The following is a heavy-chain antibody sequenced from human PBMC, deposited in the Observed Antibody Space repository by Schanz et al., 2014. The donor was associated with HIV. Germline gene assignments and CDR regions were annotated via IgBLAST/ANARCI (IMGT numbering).Heavy chain of an antibody. CDR3: VKAYSSGFSGAGS. CDR2: IYYDGTNK. CDR1: GFTFDSYG. V-gene: IGHV3-30*18. J-gene: IGHJ5*02. D-gene: IGHD5-18*01. Sequence: QVQLVESGGGVVQPGRSLRLSCAASGFTFDSYGIHWVRQAPGKGLEWVALIYYDGTNKYYTDSVKGRFTISRDNSRNALYLHMNSLRADDTAIYYCVKAYSSGFSGAGSWGQGALVTVSS.